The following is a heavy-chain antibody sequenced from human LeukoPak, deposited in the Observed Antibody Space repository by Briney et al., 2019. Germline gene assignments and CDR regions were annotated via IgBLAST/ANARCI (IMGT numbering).Heavy chain of an antibody. D-gene: IGHD2-2*01. CDR1: GYTFTSYG. J-gene: IGHJ4*02. Sequence: ASVKVSCKASGYTFTSYGISWVRQAPGQGLEWMGWISAYNGNTNYAQKLQGRVTMTTDTSTSTAYMELRSLRSDDTAVYYCARSRGVVPAAQRYFDYWGQGTLVTVSS. V-gene: IGHV1-18*01. CDR2: ISAYNGNT. CDR3: ARSRGVVPAAQRYFDY.